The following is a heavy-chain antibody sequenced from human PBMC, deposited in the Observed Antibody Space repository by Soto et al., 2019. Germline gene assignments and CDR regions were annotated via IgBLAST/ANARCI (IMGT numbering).Heavy chain of an antibody. CDR1: GCSISSGGYY. V-gene: IGHV4-31*03. CDR2: IYYSGNT. J-gene: IGHJ4*02. Sequence: QVQLQESGPVLVKPSQTLSLTCTVAGCSISSGGYYWSWIRQHPGTGLEWIGSIYYSGNTYYNTSLKSRDTISVTASKNLCTLKPGSVAAEYSAVYSCPRGVLHWGQGTLVSVSS. CDR3: PRGVLH. D-gene: IGHD3-10*01.